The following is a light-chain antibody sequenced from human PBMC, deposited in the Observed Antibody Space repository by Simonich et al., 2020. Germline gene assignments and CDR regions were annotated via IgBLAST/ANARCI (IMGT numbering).Light chain of an antibody. V-gene: IGKV3-11*01. CDR2: DAS. J-gene: IGKJ2*01. CDR3: QQYYSTPYT. CDR1: QSVSSY. Sequence: EIVLTQSPATLSLSPGERATLSCRASQSVSSYLAWYQQKPGQAPRRLIYDASNRATGIPARFSGSGSGTDFTLTISSLEPEDFAVYYCQQYYSTPYTFGQGTKLEIK.